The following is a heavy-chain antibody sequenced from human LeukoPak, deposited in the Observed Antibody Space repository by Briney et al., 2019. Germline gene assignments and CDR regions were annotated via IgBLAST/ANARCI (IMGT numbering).Heavy chain of an antibody. CDR3: VRRIVAAGYNWFDP. J-gene: IGHJ5*02. V-gene: IGHV1-8*01. Sequence: VASVKVSCKSSGYTFTNYDINGGRQATGQGLEWRGWINSNSCDTAYAQKFKGRVTITRNTSINPAHMELSSLRSEDTAVYYCVRRIVAAGYNWFDPWGQGTLVTVSS. D-gene: IGHD6-13*01. CDR1: GYTFTNYD. CDR2: INSNSCDT.